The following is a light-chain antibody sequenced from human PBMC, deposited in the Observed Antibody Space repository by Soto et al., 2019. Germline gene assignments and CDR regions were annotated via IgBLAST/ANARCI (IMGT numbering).Light chain of an antibody. CDR1: QSLLHSNGYNY. V-gene: IGKV2-28*01. Sequence: EIVMTQSPLSLPVTPGEPASISCRSSQSLLHSNGYNYLDWYLQKPGQSPQLLSYVGSNRASGVPDRFSGSGSGTDFTLKISRVEAEDVGVYYCMQALQTPRTFGQGTKVVIK. CDR2: VGS. CDR3: MQALQTPRT. J-gene: IGKJ1*01.